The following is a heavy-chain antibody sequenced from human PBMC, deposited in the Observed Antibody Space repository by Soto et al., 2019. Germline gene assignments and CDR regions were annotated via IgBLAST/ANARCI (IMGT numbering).Heavy chain of an antibody. CDR1: GFTFSSYW. CDR3: ARHVARIYGSGSSTFDY. CDR2: INSDGSST. J-gene: IGHJ4*02. V-gene: IGHV3-74*01. D-gene: IGHD3-10*01. Sequence: GGSLRLSCAASGFTFSSYWMHWVRQAPGKGLVWVSRINSDGSSTSYADSVKGRFTISRDNAKNTLYLQMNSLRDEDTAVYYCARHVARIYGSGSSTFDYWGQGTLVTVSS.